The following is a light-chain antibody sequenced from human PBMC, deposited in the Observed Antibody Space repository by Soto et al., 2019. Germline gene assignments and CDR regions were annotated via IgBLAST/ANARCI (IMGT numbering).Light chain of an antibody. CDR1: SSDVGDYTS. CDR3: RSYTTYTTLGV. CDR2: DVS. Sequence: QSALTQPASVSGSPGQSITISCTGTSSDVGDYTSLSWYQQYPGKAPKLMIYDVSNRPLRVSNRFSASKSGNTASLTISGLQAEDEAYYYCRSYTTYTTLGVVGTGTKLTVL. J-gene: IGLJ1*01. V-gene: IGLV2-14*01.